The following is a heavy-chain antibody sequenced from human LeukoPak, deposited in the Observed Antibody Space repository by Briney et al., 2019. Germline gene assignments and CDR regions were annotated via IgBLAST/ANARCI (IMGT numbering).Heavy chain of an antibody. CDR1: GYTLTSYY. J-gene: IGHJ6*02. CDR3: ARGGAIWFGESDYYYGMDV. Sequence: GASVKVSCKASGYTLTSYYMHWVRQAPGQGLEWMGIINPSGGSTSYAQKFQGRVTMTRDTSTSTVYMELSSLRSEDTAVYYCARGGAIWFGESDYYYGMDVWGQGTTVTVSS. V-gene: IGHV1-46*01. CDR2: INPSGGST. D-gene: IGHD3-10*01.